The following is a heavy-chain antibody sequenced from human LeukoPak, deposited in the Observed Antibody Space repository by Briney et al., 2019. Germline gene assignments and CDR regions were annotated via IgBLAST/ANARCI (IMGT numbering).Heavy chain of an antibody. D-gene: IGHD2-15*01. J-gene: IGHJ4*02. CDR2: FYYSGST. CDR3: ARIHRYCSGGACYVLDN. CDR1: VGSVSVYF. Sequence: PSETPSLTRVVSVGSVSVYFWGWIRQPLGRGREWIGYFYYSGSTNYNPSFKSRIPISVDTSRNQFSLQLSSVTAADTAVYYCARIHRYCSGGACYVLDNWGQGTLSPSPQ. V-gene: IGHV4-59*02.